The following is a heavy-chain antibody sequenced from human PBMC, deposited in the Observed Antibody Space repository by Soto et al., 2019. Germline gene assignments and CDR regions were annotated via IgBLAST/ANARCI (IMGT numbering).Heavy chain of an antibody. CDR3: ATGTCNFDS. CDR2: ISGSGGST. J-gene: IGHJ4*02. Sequence: EVQLLDSGGGLVQPVWSLRLSCAASGFTFSSYAMSWVRQAPGKGLEWVSSISGSGGSTYYADSVKGRFIISRDNSKSTLYLQMNSLRAEDTAVYYCATGTCNFDSWGQGTLVTVSS. CDR1: GFTFSSYA. V-gene: IGHV3-23*01.